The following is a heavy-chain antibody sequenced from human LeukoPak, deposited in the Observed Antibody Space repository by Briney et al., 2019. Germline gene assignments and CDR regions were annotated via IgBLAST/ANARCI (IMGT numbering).Heavy chain of an antibody. D-gene: IGHD3-3*01. CDR1: GFTFSRHG. CDR2: ISNDGSRK. V-gene: IGHV3-30*03. CDR3: ARDRAWNYFDY. Sequence: SGGSLRLSGAPPGFTFSRHGMHWVRQAPGKGLEWVAIISNDGSRKYYAHSVEGRFTISRDNSKNTLYLQMNSLRAEDTAVYYCARDRAWNYFDYWGQGTLVTVSS. J-gene: IGHJ4*02.